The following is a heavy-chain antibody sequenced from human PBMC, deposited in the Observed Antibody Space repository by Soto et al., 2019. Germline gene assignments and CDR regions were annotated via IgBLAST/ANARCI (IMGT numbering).Heavy chain of an antibody. V-gene: IGHV4-34*01. CDR2: INHSGST. D-gene: IGHD2-15*01. J-gene: IGHJ5*02. CDR3: ARQAHSPRFDP. CDR1: GGSFSGYY. Sequence: SETLSLTCAVYGGSFSGYYWSWIRQPPGKGLEWIGEINHSGSTNYNPSLKSRVTISVDTSKNQFSLKLSSVTAADTAVYYCARQAHSPRFDPWGQGTLVTVSS.